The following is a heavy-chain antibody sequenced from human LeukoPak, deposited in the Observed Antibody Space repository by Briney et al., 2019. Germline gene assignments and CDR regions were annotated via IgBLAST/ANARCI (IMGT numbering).Heavy chain of an antibody. J-gene: IGHJ4*02. V-gene: IGHV3-21*01. CDR2: ISSSSSYI. Sequence: PGGSLRLSWAASGFTFSSYSMNWVRQAPGKGLEWVSSISSSSSYIYYADSVKGRFTISRDNAKNKLYLQMNSLRAEDTAVYYCARDGDTIFGSSALDYWGQGTLVTVSS. D-gene: IGHD3-3*01. CDR3: ARDGDTIFGSSALDY. CDR1: GFTFSSYS.